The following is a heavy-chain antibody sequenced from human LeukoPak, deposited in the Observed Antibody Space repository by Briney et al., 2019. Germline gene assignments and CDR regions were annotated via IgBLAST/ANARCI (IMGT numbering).Heavy chain of an antibody. J-gene: IGHJ6*03. CDR1: GYTFTSYG. V-gene: IGHV1-18*01. CDR3: ATSWGRDGYNLYYYYMDV. CDR2: ISAYNGNT. Sequence: ASVKVSCKASGYTFTSYGISWVRQAPGQGLEWMGWISAYNGNTNYAQKLQGRVTMTTDTSTSTAYMELSSLRSEDTAVYYCATSWGRDGYNLYYYYMDVWGKGTTVTVSS. D-gene: IGHD5-24*01.